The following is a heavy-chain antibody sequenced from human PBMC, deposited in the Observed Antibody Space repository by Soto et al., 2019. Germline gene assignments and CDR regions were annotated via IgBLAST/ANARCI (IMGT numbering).Heavy chain of an antibody. CDR2: IYRTGST. CDR3: ASRDPGTSVDY. D-gene: IGHD1-7*01. CDR1: GGSFTSNNW. Sequence: PSETLSLTCAVSGGSFTSNNWWTGVRQPPGQGLEWIGEIYRTGSTHYNPSLKSRVTISLDKSENQFSLKVTYLTAADTAVYYCASRDPGTSVDYWGQGTLVTVS. V-gene: IGHV4-4*02. J-gene: IGHJ4*02.